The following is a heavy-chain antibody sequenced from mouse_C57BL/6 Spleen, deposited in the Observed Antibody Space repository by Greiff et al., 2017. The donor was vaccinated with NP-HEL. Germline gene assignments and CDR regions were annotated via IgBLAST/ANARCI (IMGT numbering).Heavy chain of an antibody. J-gene: IGHJ4*01. CDR3: ARCGHDYDGVYYAMDY. CDR2: ISYDGSN. Sequence: EVQLQESGPGLVKPSQSLSLSCSVSGYSITSGYHWYWIRQLPGNKRECMGFISYDGSNNYNPSLKNRISITRDTSKNQFFLKLNSVTTEDTATYYCARCGHDYDGVYYAMDYWGQGTSVTVSS. V-gene: IGHV3-6*01. CDR1: GYSITSGYH. D-gene: IGHD2-4*01.